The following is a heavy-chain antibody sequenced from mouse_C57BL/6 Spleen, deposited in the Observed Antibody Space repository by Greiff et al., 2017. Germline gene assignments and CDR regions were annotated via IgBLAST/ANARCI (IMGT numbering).Heavy chain of an antibody. CDR2: IYPGDGDT. V-gene: IGHV1-80*01. J-gene: IGHJ1*03. CDR3: ARREIYYGNYVGYFDV. CDR1: GYAFSSYW. Sequence: QVQLQQSGAELVKPGASVKISCKASGYAFSSYWMNWVKQRPGKGLEWIGQIYPGDGDTNYNGKFKGKATLTADKSSSTAYMQLSSLTSEDSAVYFCARREIYYGNYVGYFDVWGTGTTVTVSS. D-gene: IGHD2-1*01.